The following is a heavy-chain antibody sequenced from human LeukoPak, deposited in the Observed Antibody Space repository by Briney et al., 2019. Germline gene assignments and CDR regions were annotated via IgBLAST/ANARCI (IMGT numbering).Heavy chain of an antibody. CDR3: ARVKILWLGESTGLDGMDV. CDR2: IYYSGST. CDR1: GGSISSYY. J-gene: IGHJ6*02. D-gene: IGHD5-18*01. Sequence: SETLSLTCTVSGGSISSYYWSWIRQPPGKGLEWIGYIYYSGSTNYNPSLKSRVTISVDTSKNQFSLKLSSVTAADTAVYYCARVKILWLGESTGLDGMDVWGQGTTVTVSS. V-gene: IGHV4-59*12.